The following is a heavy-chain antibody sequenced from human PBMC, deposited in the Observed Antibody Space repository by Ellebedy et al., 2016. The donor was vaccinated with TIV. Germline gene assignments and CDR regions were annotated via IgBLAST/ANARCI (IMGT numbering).Heavy chain of an antibody. Sequence: GGSLRLSXAASGFTFSNSWTHWVRQAPGKGLVWVSRINSDGSTTTYADSVRGRFTNSRDNARNTLYLQMNSLRVEDTAVYYCARGDGSSGWYFDYWGPGTLVTVSS. D-gene: IGHD6-19*01. CDR2: INSDGSTT. V-gene: IGHV3-74*01. CDR3: ARGDGSSGWYFDY. J-gene: IGHJ4*02. CDR1: GFTFSNSW.